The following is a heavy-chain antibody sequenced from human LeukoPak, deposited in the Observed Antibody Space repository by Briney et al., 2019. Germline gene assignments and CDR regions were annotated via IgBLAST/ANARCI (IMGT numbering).Heavy chain of an antibody. J-gene: IGHJ4*02. CDR2: INPNSGGT. Sequence: ASVKVSCKATGYTFTGYYREWVRQAPGQGLEWMGWINPNSGGTNYAQRFQGRVTMTRDTSISTVYMELSRLTTDDTAVYYCARRTGVRIYYFDYWGQGTLVTVSS. D-gene: IGHD1-14*01. V-gene: IGHV1-2*02. CDR3: ARRTGVRIYYFDY. CDR1: GYTFTGYY.